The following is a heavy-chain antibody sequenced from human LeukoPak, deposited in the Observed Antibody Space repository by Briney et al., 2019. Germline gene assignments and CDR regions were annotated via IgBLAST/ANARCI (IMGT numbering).Heavy chain of an antibody. CDR3: ARDSLSYSGTYIENRTHGWFDP. V-gene: IGHV4-61*02. J-gene: IGHJ5*02. Sequence: SETLSLTCTVSGGSIRSVGYYWNWIRQPAGKGLEWIGRIYTSGSTNYNPSLKSRVTISIDRSKNQFSLKLSSVTAADTAVYYCARDSLSYSGTYIENRTHGWFDPWGQGTLVTVSS. D-gene: IGHD1-26*01. CDR2: IYTSGST. CDR1: GGSIRSVGYY.